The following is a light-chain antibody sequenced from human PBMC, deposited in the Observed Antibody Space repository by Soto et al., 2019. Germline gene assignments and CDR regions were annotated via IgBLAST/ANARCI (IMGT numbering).Light chain of an antibody. J-gene: IGLJ2*01. CDR2: YDD. V-gene: IGLV1-36*01. CDR1: SSNIENNA. Sequence: QAVVTQPPSVSEAPRQRVTISCSGSSSNIENNAVNWYQQLPGKAPKLLIYYDDLLPSGVSDRFSGSKSGTSASLAISGLQSEDEADYYCAAWDDSLNGVVFGGGTKLTVL. CDR3: AAWDDSLNGVV.